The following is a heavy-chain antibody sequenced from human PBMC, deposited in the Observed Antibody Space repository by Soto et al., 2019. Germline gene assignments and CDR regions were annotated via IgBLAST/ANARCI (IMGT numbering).Heavy chain of an antibody. CDR1: CYTFTSYG. Sequence: SVKVSCKASCYTFTSYGISWVRQAPGQGLEWMGWISAYNGNTNYAQKLQGRVTMTTDTSTSTAYMELRSLRSDDTAVYYCARDRSDWNYHYYGMDVWGQGTTVTVSS. CDR3: ARDRSDWNYHYYGMDV. J-gene: IGHJ6*02. D-gene: IGHD1-1*01. CDR2: ISAYNGNT. V-gene: IGHV1-18*04.